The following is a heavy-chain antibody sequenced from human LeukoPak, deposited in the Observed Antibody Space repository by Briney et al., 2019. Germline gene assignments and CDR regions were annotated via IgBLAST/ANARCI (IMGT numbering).Heavy chain of an antibody. CDR1: GYTFSDFY. CDR2: INPNTGGT. J-gene: IGHJ6*02. CDR3: ARGQGYGCSSTSCYTNYYYGMDV. D-gene: IGHD2-2*02. V-gene: IGHV1-2*02. Sequence: ASVKVSCKTSGYTFSDFYMHWVRQAPGQGLEWMGWINPNTGGTVYPQKFQGRVAMTRDTSISTAYLELSRLRSDDTAVYYCARGQGYGCSSTSCYTNYYYGMDVWGQGTTVTVSS.